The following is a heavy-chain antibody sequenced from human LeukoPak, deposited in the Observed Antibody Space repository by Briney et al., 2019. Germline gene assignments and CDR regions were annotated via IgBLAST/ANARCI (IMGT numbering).Heavy chain of an antibody. D-gene: IGHD3-10*01. Sequence: SETLSLTCTVSGGSISSYYWSWIRQPPGKGLEWIGYIYYSGSTNYNPSLKSRVTISADTSKNQFSLKLSSVTAADTAVYYCARVREGEGYYYYMDVWGKGTTVTVSS. CDR3: ARVREGEGYYYYMDV. V-gene: IGHV4-59*01. CDR1: GGSISSYY. CDR2: IYYSGST. J-gene: IGHJ6*03.